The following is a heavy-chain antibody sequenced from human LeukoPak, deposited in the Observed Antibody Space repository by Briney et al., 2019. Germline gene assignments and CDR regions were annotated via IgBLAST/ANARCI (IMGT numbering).Heavy chain of an antibody. CDR3: AARTVVRGTMDY. D-gene: IGHD4-17*01. V-gene: IGHV4-59*01. J-gene: IGHJ4*02. CDR2: VHYSGST. CDR1: DGSITNND. Sequence: SETLSLTCTVSDGSITNNDWSWVRQAPGKGLQFISYVHYSGSTNYNPSLRSRVTISIDTSRQHFFLNLRSVTAADTAVYYCAARTVVRGTMDYWGQGTLVTVSS.